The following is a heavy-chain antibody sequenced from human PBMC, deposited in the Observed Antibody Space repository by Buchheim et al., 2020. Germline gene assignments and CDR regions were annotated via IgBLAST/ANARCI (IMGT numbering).Heavy chain of an antibody. Sequence: EVQLVESGGGLVQPGGSLRLSCAASGFTFSTYWMHWVRQAPGKGLVWVSHINSDGSSTTYADSVKGRFTISRDNAKDTLYLHMSSLRDEDTAVYYCTKFGSYPTGYNGFDIWGRGT. CDR1: GFTFSTYW. CDR3: TKFGSYPTGYNGFDI. CDR2: INSDGSST. D-gene: IGHD3-10*01. J-gene: IGHJ3*02. V-gene: IGHV3-74*01.